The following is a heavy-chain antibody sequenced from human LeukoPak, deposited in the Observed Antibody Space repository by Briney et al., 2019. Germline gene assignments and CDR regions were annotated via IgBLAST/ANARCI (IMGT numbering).Heavy chain of an antibody. CDR3: GRQGYTASYYFVDY. CDR1: GGSINSYY. V-gene: IGHV4-4*07. Sequence: PSETLSLTCTVSGGSINSYYWGWVRQLAGKGLEWIGRIYPTGTTNYSPSFKSRLTMSLDTSKNQSSLKLRSVTAADTAVYYCGRQGYTASYYFVDYWSQGTLVTVSS. D-gene: IGHD3-10*01. CDR2: IYPTGTT. J-gene: IGHJ4*02.